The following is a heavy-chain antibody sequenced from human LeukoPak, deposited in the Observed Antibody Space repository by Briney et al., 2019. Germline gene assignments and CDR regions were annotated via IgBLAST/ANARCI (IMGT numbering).Heavy chain of an antibody. V-gene: IGHV3-66*01. CDR1: GVTVSNNF. CDR3: ARDPPAVAINTYG. CDR2: IYSGGST. J-gene: IGHJ4*02. Sequence: TGGSLRLSCAASGVTVSNNFMMWVRQAPGKGLEWVSLIYSGGSTQYADSVKGRFTISRDHSKNTLYLQMNSLRAEDTAVYYCARDPPAVAINTYGWGRGTLVTVSS. D-gene: IGHD6-19*01.